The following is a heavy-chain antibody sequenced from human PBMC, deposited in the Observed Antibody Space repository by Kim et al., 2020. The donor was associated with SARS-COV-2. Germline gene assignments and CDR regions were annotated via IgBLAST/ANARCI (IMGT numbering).Heavy chain of an antibody. J-gene: IGHJ4*02. CDR3: ATGSLRYFDWPRFDY. V-gene: IGHV1-24*01. D-gene: IGHD3-9*01. Sequence: KFQGRVTMTEDTSTDPAYMELSSLRSEDTAVYYCATGSLRYFDWPRFDYWGQGTLVTVSS.